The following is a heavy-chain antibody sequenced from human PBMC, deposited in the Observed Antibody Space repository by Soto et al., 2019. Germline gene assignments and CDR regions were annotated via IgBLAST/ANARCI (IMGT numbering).Heavy chain of an antibody. CDR2: IYSTSAT. Sequence: EVQLVESGGGLIQPGGSLRLSCEASGLNVRNNYMHWVRQAPGKGLEWVAVIYSTSATYYADSVKGRFTISSDDSDKTLFLQMNYLRLEDTAMYFCARGIVGATDFDNWGQGTLVTGSP. D-gene: IGHD1-26*01. V-gene: IGHV3-53*01. J-gene: IGHJ4*02. CDR3: ARGIVGATDFDN. CDR1: GLNVRNNY.